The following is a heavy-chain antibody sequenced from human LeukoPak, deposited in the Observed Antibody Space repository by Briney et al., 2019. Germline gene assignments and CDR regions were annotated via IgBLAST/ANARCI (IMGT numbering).Heavy chain of an antibody. D-gene: IGHD2-21*01. Sequence: PSETLSLTCAVSGYSISSGFYWGWIRQPPGKGLEWIGSINHSGSTYYNPSLKSRVTISVDTSKNQFSLKLSSVTAADTAVYYCARQSPYYSRPSAFFDYWGQGTLVTVSS. CDR2: INHSGST. J-gene: IGHJ4*02. CDR3: ARQSPYYSRPSAFFDY. CDR1: GYSISSGFY. V-gene: IGHV4-38-2*01.